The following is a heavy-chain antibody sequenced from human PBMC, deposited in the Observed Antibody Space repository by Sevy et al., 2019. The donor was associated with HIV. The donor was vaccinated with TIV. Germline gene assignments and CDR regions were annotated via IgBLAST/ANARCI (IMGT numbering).Heavy chain of an antibody. Sequence: TLSLTCAISGDSVSSNSAAWNWIRQSPSRGLEWLGRTYYRSKWYNDYAVSVKSRITINPDTSKNQFSLQLNSVTPEDTAVYYCARHLSSSSSGVGYYYYGMDVWGQGTTVTVSS. CDR3: ARHLSSSSSGVGYYYYGMDV. CDR2: TYYRSKWYN. V-gene: IGHV6-1*01. J-gene: IGHJ6*02. CDR1: GDSVSSNSAA. D-gene: IGHD6-6*01.